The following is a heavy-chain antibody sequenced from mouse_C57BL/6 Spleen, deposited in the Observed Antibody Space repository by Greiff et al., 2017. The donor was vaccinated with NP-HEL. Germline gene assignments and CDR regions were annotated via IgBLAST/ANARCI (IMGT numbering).Heavy chain of an antibody. D-gene: IGHD1-1*01. CDR3: ARQYYGSKAWFAY. CDR2: ISGGGGNT. CDR1: GFTFSSYT. V-gene: IGHV5-9*01. Sequence: EVKVVESGGGLVKPGGSLKLSCAASGFTFSSYTMSWVRQTPEKRLEWVATISGGGGNTYYPDSVKGRFTISRDNAKNTLYLQMSSMRSEDTALYYCARQYYGSKAWFAYWGQGTLVTVSA. J-gene: IGHJ3*01.